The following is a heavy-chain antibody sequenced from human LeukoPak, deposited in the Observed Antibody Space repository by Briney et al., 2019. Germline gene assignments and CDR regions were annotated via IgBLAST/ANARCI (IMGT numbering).Heavy chain of an antibody. J-gene: IGHJ3*02. D-gene: IGHD1-26*01. Sequence: GASVKVSCKASGYSFTAYYMHWVRQAPGQGLEWMGIINPSGGSTSYAQKFQGRVTMTRDTSTSTVYMELSSLRSEDTAVYYCASRSHWEAFDIRGQGTMVTVSS. V-gene: IGHV1-46*01. CDR1: GYSFTAYY. CDR3: ASRSHWEAFDI. CDR2: INPSGGST.